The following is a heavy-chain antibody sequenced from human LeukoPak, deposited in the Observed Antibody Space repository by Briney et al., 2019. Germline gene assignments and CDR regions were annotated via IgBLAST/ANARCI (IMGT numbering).Heavy chain of an antibody. CDR1: GYSFTGYW. Sequence: GESLRISCKGSGYSFTGYWISWVRQMPGKGLEWMGRIDPSDSYTNYSLSFQGHVTISADKSISTAYLQWSSLKASDTAMYYCASYPLPNCSGGSCYNWGQGTLVTVSS. CDR3: ASYPLPNCSGGSCYN. D-gene: IGHD2-15*01. V-gene: IGHV5-10-1*01. J-gene: IGHJ4*02. CDR2: IDPSDSYT.